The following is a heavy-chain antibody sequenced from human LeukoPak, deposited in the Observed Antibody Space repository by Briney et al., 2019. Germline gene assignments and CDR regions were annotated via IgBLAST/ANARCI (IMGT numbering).Heavy chain of an antibody. CDR3: ATPPALDAYYYYGMDV. D-gene: IGHD1-1*01. CDR1: GGTFSSYA. V-gene: IGHV1-24*01. CDR2: FDPEDGET. Sequence: ASVKVSCKASGGTFSSYAISWVRQAPGKGLEWMGGFDPEDGETIYAQKFQGRVTMTEDTSTDTAYMELSSLRSEDTAVYYCATPPALDAYYYYGMDVWGQGTTVTVSS. J-gene: IGHJ6*02.